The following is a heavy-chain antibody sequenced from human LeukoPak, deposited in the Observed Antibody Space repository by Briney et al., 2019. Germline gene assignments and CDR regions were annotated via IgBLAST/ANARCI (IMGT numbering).Heavy chain of an antibody. V-gene: IGHV4-30-4*01. Sequence: PSETLSLTCTVSGGSISSGDYYWSWIRQPSGKGLEWIGYIYYSGSTYYNPSLKSRVTISVDTSKNQFSLKLSSVTAADTAVYYCARVGCSITSCRTRPYYFDYWGQGTLVTVSS. CDR1: GGSISSGDYY. J-gene: IGHJ4*02. D-gene: IGHD2-2*01. CDR2: IYYSGST. CDR3: ARVGCSITSCRTRPYYFDY.